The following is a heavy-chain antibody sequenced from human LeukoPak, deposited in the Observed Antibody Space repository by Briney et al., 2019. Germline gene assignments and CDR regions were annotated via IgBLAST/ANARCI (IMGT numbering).Heavy chain of an antibody. J-gene: IGHJ4*02. CDR2: IYYSGST. Sequence: SETLSLTCTVSGGSISSSIYYWGWIRQPPGKGLEWIGSIYYSGSTYYNSSLGSRVTISVDTSKNQFSLKMDSMTAADTAVYYWARTGWIQLWNYWGQGTLVTVSS. CDR3: ARTGWIQLWNY. V-gene: IGHV4-39*01. D-gene: IGHD5-18*01. CDR1: GGSISSSIYY.